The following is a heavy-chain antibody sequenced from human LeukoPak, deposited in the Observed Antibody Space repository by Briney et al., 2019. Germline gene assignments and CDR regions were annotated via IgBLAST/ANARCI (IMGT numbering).Heavy chain of an antibody. D-gene: IGHD4-17*01. CDR3: VRGDDYGDFKK. CDR2: IYTRGST. CDR1: GGSIGTYY. V-gene: IGHV4-4*07. J-gene: IGHJ4*02. Sequence: SETLSLTCTVSGGSIGTYYWSWIRQPAGKGLEWIGRIYTRGSTNYNPSLKSRVTMSVDTSKIQFSLKLISVTAADTAVYYCVRGDDYGDFKKWAQGTGVSVSS.